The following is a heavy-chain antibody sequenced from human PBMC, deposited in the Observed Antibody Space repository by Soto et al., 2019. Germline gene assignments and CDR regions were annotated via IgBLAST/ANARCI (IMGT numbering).Heavy chain of an antibody. Sequence: QVQLVQSGTEVKKPGSSAKVSCKAPGGTFSNYVISWVRQAPGQGLEWMGGIIPLFGTTDYAKKFQGRIAITAEESTTTVYMDLSSLRFEDTAVYFCEIDVGSRELSVVWGQGTRVIVSS. CDR3: EIDVGSRELSVV. D-gene: IGHD3-10*01. CDR1: GGTFSNYV. CDR2: IIPLFGTT. J-gene: IGHJ6*02. V-gene: IGHV1-69*01.